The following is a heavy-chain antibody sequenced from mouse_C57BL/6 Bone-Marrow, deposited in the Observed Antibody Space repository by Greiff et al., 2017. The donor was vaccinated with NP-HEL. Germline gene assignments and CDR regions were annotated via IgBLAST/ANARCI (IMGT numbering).Heavy chain of an antibody. J-gene: IGHJ4*01. Sequence: EVQGVESGPVLVKPGPSVKISCKASGFTFTDYYMHWVKQSHGKSLEWIGLVYPYNGGTSYNQKFKGKATLTVDTSSSTAYMELNSLTSEDSAVYYCARCGYGSFYAMDYWGQGTSVTVSS. D-gene: IGHD1-1*01. CDR2: VYPYNGGT. CDR1: GFTFTDYY. CDR3: ARCGYGSFYAMDY. V-gene: IGHV1-36*01.